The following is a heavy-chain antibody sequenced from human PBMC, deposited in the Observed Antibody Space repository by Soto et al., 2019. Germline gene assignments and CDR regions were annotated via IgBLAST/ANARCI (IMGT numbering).Heavy chain of an antibody. J-gene: IGHJ5*02. Sequence: SETLSLTCTVSGGSISTYYWTWIRQPPGKGLEWLGFVYSSGSTNYNPSLRGRVTISLDTSRNQFSLRLTSVTAADTAVYYCARRTDHPNWFEPWGHGTLVSVSS. D-gene: IGHD1-1*01. CDR1: GGSISTYY. CDR3: ARRTDHPNWFEP. CDR2: VYSSGST. V-gene: IGHV4-59*01.